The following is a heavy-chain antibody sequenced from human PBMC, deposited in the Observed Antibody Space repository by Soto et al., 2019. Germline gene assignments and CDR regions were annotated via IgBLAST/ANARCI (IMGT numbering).Heavy chain of an antibody. J-gene: IGHJ4*02. D-gene: IGHD6-13*01. CDR3: ARDSTIAAAGTGDY. CDR1: GYTFSSYG. CDR2: IIPIFGTA. V-gene: IGHV1-69*13. Sequence: SVKVSCKASGYTFSSYGLSWVRQAPGQGLEWMGGIIPIFGTANHAQRFQGRVTITADESTSTAYMELSSLRSEDTAVYYCARDSTIAAAGTGDYWGQGTLVTVSS.